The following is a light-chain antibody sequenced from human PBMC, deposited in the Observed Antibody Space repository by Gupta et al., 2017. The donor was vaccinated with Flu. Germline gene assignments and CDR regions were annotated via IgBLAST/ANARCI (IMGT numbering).Light chain of an antibody. CDR3: YSYTNSSTWV. V-gene: IGLV2-14*01. CDR2: ELS. CDR1: SSDVGVYHY. J-gene: IGLJ3*02. Sequence: SITISCAGTSSDVGVYHYVSWYQHYPGKAPKLMIYELSNRPSGISNRFSGSKSGNTASLTISGLQAEDEAFYYCYSYTNSSTWVFGGGTKLTVL.